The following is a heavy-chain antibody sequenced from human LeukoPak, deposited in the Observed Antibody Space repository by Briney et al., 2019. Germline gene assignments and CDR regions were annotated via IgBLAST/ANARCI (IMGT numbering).Heavy chain of an antibody. CDR1: GFTVSSNY. J-gene: IGHJ3*02. CDR2: IYSGGST. D-gene: IGHD3-3*01. CDR3: ARAYDFWALDAFDI. Sequence: GGSLRLSCAASGFTVSSNYMSWVRQAPGKGLEWVSVIYSGGSTYYADSVKGRFTISRDNAKNSLYLQMNSLRAEDTAVYYCARAYDFWALDAFDIWGQGTMVTVSS. V-gene: IGHV3-66*01.